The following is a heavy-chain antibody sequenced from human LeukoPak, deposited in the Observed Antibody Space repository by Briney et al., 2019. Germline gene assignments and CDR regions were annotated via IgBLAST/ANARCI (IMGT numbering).Heavy chain of an antibody. D-gene: IGHD3-3*01. CDR1: GYTFTSYD. V-gene: IGHV1-8*01. CDR2: MNPNSGNT. Sequence: ASVKVSCKASGYTFTSYDINWVRQATGQGLEWMGWMNPNSGNTGYAQKFQGRVSMTRNTSISTAHMELSSLRSEDTAVYYCARGLMLEWSHDYWGQGTLVTVSS. J-gene: IGHJ4*02. CDR3: ARGLMLEWSHDY.